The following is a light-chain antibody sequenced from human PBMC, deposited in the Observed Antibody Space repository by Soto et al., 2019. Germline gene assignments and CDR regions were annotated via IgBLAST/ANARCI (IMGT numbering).Light chain of an antibody. CDR2: GAS. CDR3: QQYNSWPWT. V-gene: IGKV3-15*01. Sequence: ETVMTHSLVTLSVSPGERATLSCRASQSVTSDLAWYQQKPGQPPRLLIFGASTRATGVPARFIGSGSGTEFTLTISSLQSEDFGFYYCQQYNSWPWTFGQGTKVDIK. CDR1: QSVTSD. J-gene: IGKJ1*01.